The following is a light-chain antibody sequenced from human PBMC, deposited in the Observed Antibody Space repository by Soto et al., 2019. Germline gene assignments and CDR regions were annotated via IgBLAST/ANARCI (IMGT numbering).Light chain of an antibody. CDR1: QSVSSN. CDR2: GAS. J-gene: IGKJ1*01. CDR3: QHYNNWPPWT. Sequence: EIVMTQSPATLSVSPGERATLSCRASQSVSSNLARYRQKPGQAPRLLIYGASTRATGIPARFSGSGSGTEFALTISSMQSEDFAVYYCQHYNNWPPWTFGQGTKVEIK. V-gene: IGKV3-15*01.